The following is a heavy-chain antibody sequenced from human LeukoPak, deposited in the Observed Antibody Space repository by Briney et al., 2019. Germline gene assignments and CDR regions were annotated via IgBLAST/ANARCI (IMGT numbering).Heavy chain of an antibody. CDR3: ARDSHRITIFGVVIGAFDI. D-gene: IGHD3-3*01. CDR2: IYYSGST. V-gene: IGHV4-30-4*08. CDR1: GGSISSGDYY. Sequence: SETLSLTCTVSGGSISSGDYYWSWIRQPPGKGREWFGYIYYSGSTYYNPSLKSRVTISVDTSKNQFSLKLSSVTAADTAVYYCARDSHRITIFGVVIGAFDIWGQGTMVTVSS. J-gene: IGHJ3*02.